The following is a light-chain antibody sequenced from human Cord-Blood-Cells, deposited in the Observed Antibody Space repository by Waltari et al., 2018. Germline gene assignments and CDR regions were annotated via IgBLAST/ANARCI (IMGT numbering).Light chain of an antibody. J-gene: IGKJ2*01. V-gene: IGKV2-40*01. CDR1: QRLLDSDVGNSY. Sequence: DIVMTLTPLSLPVTPGEPAYISRSSSQRLLDSDVGNSYLDCYLQKPGQSPQLLIYTLPYRASGVPDRFSSSGSGTDFTLKISREEAEYVTVYYCMQRIEFPTFGQGTKLEIK. CDR3: MQRIEFPT. CDR2: TLP.